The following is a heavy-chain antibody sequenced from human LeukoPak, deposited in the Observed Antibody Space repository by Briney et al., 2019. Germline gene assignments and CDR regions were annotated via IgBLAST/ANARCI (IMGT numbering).Heavy chain of an antibody. CDR1: GGSISSSNW. V-gene: IGHV4-4*02. Sequence: SETLSLTCAVSGGSISSSNWWSWVRQPPGKGLEWIGEIYHSGSTNYNPSLKSRVTISVDKSKNQFSLKLSSVTAADTAVYYCARDDRGYCSSTSCYVIDYWGQGTLVTVSS. D-gene: IGHD2-2*01. CDR3: ARDDRGYCSSTSCYVIDY. J-gene: IGHJ4*02. CDR2: IYHSGST.